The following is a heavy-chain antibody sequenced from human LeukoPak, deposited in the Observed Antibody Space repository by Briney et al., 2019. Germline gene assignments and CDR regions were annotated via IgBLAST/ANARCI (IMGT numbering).Heavy chain of an antibody. CDR3: ARDSGFCVDSTCHHFAS. V-gene: IGHV3-48*03. CDR1: GFTFNNYE. D-gene: IGHD2-21*01. CDR2: INNGGSVT. Sequence: GGSLRLSCAASGFTFNNYEMNWVRQAPGKGLEWISYINNGGSVTYYADSVKGRFTISRDNARNSLYLQINRLRAEDTGFYYCARDSGFCVDSTCHHFASWGQGTLVTVSA. J-gene: IGHJ4*02.